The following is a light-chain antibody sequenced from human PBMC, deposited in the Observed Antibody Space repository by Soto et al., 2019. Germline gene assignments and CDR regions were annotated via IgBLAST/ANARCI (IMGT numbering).Light chain of an antibody. CDR1: QSVSSY. J-gene: IGKJ2*01. V-gene: IGKV3-11*01. CDR3: QQRFNWPRFT. CDR2: DSS. Sequence: EIVLTQSPATLSLSPGERATLSCRASQSVSSYLAWYQQKPGQAPRLLIYDSSNRATGIPARFSGGGSGTDFTLTIISIEPEDFAVYYCQQRFNWPRFTFGQGTKLEIK.